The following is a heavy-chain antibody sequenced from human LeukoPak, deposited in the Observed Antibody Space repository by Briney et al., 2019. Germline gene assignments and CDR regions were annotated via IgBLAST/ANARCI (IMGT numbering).Heavy chain of an antibody. D-gene: IGHD2-2*01. J-gene: IGHJ5*02. CDR1: GGSISSSSYY. CDR2: IYYSGST. CDR3: ARRAVVEGYQLLWQQLTDNVNWFDP. V-gene: IGHV4-39*01. Sequence: SETLSLTRTVSGGSISSSSYYWGWIRQPPGKGLGWIGSIYYSGSTYYNPSLKSRVTISVDTSKNQFSLKLSSVTAADTAVYYCARRAVVEGYQLLWQQLTDNVNWFDPWGQGTLVTVSS.